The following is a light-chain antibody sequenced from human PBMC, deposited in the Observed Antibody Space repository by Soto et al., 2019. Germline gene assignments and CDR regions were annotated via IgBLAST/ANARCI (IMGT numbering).Light chain of an antibody. Sequence: EIILTQSPGTLALSPGDGATLSCRASQTVNRNYLAWYHQRPGQPPRLLIYGVFNRASGVPDRFSGDGSGTEFTLTIGRLDPDDFGVYYCQQYIDSPRTFGQGTRVEVK. J-gene: IGKJ1*01. CDR1: QTVNRNY. V-gene: IGKV3-20*01. CDR2: GVF. CDR3: QQYIDSPRT.